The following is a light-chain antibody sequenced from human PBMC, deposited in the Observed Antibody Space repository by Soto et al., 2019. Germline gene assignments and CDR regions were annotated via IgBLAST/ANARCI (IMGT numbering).Light chain of an antibody. CDR2: EDN. V-gene: IGLV6-57*01. Sequence: NFMLTQPHSVSESPGKTVTISCTRSRGSIASNYVQWYQQRPGSSPTTVIYEDNQRPSGVPDRFSGSIDSSSNSASLTISGLKTEDEAEYCCQSYDSSNWVFGGGTKVTV. J-gene: IGLJ3*02. CDR3: QSYDSSNWV. CDR1: RGSIASNY.